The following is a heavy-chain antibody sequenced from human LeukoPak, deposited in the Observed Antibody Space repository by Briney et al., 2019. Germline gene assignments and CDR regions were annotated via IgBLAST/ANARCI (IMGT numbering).Heavy chain of an antibody. D-gene: IGHD6-19*01. J-gene: IGHJ2*01. V-gene: IGHV3-23*01. Sequence: PSETLSLTCAVSGGSISSSNWWSWVRPAPGKGLEWVSAISGSGGSTYYADSVKGRFTISRDNSKNTLYLQMNSLRAEDTAVYYCAKNRIAVAGWYFDLWGRGTLVTVSS. CDR3: AKNRIAVAGWYFDL. CDR1: GGSISSSN. CDR2: ISGSGGST.